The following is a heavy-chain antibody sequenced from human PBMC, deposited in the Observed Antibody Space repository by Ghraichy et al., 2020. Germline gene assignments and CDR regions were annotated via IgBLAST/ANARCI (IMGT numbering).Heavy chain of an antibody. Sequence: ASVKVSCKASGYTLTAYYIHWVRQAPGQGLEWMGRINPKSGETNYGQNFQGRVTMTRDTSISTAYLEVASLTSGDTAVYYCSRGVVLGARYWGQGSLVIVSS. D-gene: IGHD2-15*01. CDR2: INPKSGET. CDR1: GYTLTAYY. J-gene: IGHJ4*02. V-gene: IGHV1-2*02. CDR3: SRGVVLGARY.